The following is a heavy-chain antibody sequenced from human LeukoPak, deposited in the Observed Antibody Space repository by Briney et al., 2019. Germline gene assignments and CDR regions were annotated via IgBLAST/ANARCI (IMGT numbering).Heavy chain of an antibody. Sequence: GGSLRLSCAASGFTFSSYWMSWVRQAPGKGLEWVANIKEDESEKYYRDSVKGRFTISRDNAKNSLYLQMNSLRAEDTAVYYCARVRVITPTYGMDVWGQGTTVTVSS. CDR1: GFTFSSYW. CDR3: ARVRVITPTYGMDV. CDR2: IKEDESEK. D-gene: IGHD4-23*01. J-gene: IGHJ6*02. V-gene: IGHV3-7*01.